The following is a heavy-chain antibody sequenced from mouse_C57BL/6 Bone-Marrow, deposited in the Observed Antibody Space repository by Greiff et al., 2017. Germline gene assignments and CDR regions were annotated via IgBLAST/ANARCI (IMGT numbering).Heavy chain of an antibody. J-gene: IGHJ2*01. V-gene: IGHV1-69*01. Sequence: QVQLQQPGAELVMPGASVKLSCKASGYTFTSYWMHWVKQRPGQGLEWIGEIDPSASYTNYNQKFKGKSTLTVDKSSSTAYMQLSSLTSEDSAVYYCARSRRRITTVVATEYFDYWGQGTTLTVSS. CDR2: IDPSASYT. CDR1: GYTFTSYW. D-gene: IGHD1-1*01. CDR3: ARSRRRITTVVATEYFDY.